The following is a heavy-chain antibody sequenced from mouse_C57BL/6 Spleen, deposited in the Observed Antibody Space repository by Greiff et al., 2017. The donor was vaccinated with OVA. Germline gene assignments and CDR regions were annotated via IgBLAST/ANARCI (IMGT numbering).Heavy chain of an antibody. CDR3: ARAGGYDGYQFAY. D-gene: IGHD2-3*01. CDR1: GYSITSGYY. J-gene: IGHJ3*01. V-gene: IGHV3-6*01. CDR2: ISYDGSN. Sequence: ESGPGLVKPSQSLSLTCSVTGYSITSGYYWNWIRQFPGNKLEWMGYISYDGSNNYNPSLKNRISITRDTSKNQFFLKLNSVTTEDTATYYCARAGGYDGYQFAYWGQGTLVTVSA.